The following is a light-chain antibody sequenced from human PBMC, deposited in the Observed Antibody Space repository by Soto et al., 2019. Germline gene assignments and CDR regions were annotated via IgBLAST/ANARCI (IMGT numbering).Light chain of an antibody. Sequence: EIVMTHSPDTLSVSPGERATLSCLASQSVRSNLAWYQQKPGQAPRLLSFGASTRATGIPARFSGTGSGTEFTLTISRLQSEDFAVYHCQQYNNWPYTVGQGTTLEIK. J-gene: IGKJ2*01. CDR3: QQYNNWPYT. CDR1: QSVRSN. CDR2: GAS. V-gene: IGKV3-15*01.